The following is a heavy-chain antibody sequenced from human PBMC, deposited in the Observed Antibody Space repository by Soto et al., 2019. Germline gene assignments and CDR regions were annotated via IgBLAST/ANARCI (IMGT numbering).Heavy chain of an antibody. CDR3: AKDLDSSGSLDY. D-gene: IGHD3-22*01. V-gene: IGHV3-30*18. CDR1: GFTFSSYG. CDR2: ISYDGSNK. Sequence: LRLSCAASGFTFSSYGMHWVRQAPGKGLEWVAVISYDGSNKYYADSVKGRFTISRDNSKNTLYLQMNSLRAEDTAVYYCAKDLDSSGSLDYWGQGTLVTVS. J-gene: IGHJ4*02.